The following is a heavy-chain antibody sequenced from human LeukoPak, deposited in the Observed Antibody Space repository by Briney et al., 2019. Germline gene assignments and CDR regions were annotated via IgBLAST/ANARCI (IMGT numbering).Heavy chain of an antibody. CDR1: GYTFTNYD. Sequence: ASVKVSCKASGYTFTNYDINWVRQATGQGLEWMGWMNPKGGNTGYARKFQGRVTMTRHTSTSIAYMALSNLRSEDSAIYYCASGSSLWGQGTLVLVSS. CDR2: MNPKGGNT. V-gene: IGHV1-8*01. CDR3: ASGSSL. J-gene: IGHJ4*02.